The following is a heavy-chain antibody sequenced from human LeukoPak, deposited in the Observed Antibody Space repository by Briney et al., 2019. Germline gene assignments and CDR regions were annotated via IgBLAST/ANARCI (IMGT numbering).Heavy chain of an antibody. J-gene: IGHJ4*02. D-gene: IGHD3-3*01. CDR1: GYTFTSYG. CDR3: ARDQIRLPFPYDFWSGYPFDY. V-gene: IGHV1-18*01. CDR2: ISAYNGNT. Sequence: HRASVKVSCKASGYTFTSYGISWVRQSPGQGLEWMGRISAYNGNTNYALKLQGRVTMTTDTSASTAYMELRSLRSDDTAVYYCARDQIRLPFPYDFWSGYPFDYWGQGTLVTVSS.